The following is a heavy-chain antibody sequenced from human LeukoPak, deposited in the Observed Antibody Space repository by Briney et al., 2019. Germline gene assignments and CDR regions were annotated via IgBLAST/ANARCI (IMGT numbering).Heavy chain of an antibody. CDR2: ISAFNANT. CDR1: GYTFSNHG. D-gene: IGHD3-16*01. V-gene: IGHV1-18*01. J-gene: IGHJ4*02. Sequence: ASVKVSCKASGYTFSNHGSTWVGQAPGQGLEGMGWISAFNANTQYAQNFQGRVTMTTDASTSTAYMEVRGLISDDTAAYYSARIVGSNHLYWYFDYWGPGALVTVSS. CDR3: ARIVGSNHLYWYFDY.